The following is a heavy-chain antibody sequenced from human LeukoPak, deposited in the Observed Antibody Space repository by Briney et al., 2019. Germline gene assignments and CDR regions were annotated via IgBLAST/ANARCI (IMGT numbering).Heavy chain of an antibody. D-gene: IGHD4-11*01. J-gene: IGHJ4*02. CDR3: ARATTLKWEAYYFDY. V-gene: IGHV1-69*05. Sequence: SVKVSCKASGGTFSSYAISWVRQAPGQGLEWMGRIIPIFGTANYAQKFQGRVTITTDESTSTAYMELSSLRSEDTAVYHCARATTLKWEAYYFDYWGQGTLVTVSS. CDR1: GGTFSSYA. CDR2: IIPIFGTA.